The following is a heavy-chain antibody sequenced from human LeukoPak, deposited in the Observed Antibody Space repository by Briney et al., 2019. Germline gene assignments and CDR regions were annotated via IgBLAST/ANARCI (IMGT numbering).Heavy chain of an antibody. V-gene: IGHV3-30-3*01. CDR2: ISYDGSNK. Sequence: GGSLRLSCAASGFTFSSYAMHWVRQAPGKGLEWVAVISYDGSNKYYADSVKGRFTISRDNSKNTLYLQMNSLRAEDTAVYYCARGDYSNYDPVTDVWGQGTTVTVSS. CDR1: GFTFSSYA. D-gene: IGHD4-11*01. J-gene: IGHJ6*02. CDR3: ARGDYSNYDPVTDV.